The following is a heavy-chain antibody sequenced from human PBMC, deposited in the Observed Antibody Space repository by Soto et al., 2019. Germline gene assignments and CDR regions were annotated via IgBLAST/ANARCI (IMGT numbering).Heavy chain of an antibody. CDR3: ARNSDIAAPFDY. Sequence: QVQLVQSGAEVKKTGSSVKVSCKTSGDTFNRYTISWVRQAPGQGLEWMGGIIPIFGTTNYAQKFQGRVTITADKSTSTAYMELRSLRSEDTASYFCARNSDIAAPFDYWGQGTLVTVSS. D-gene: IGHD6-13*01. CDR1: GDTFNRYT. CDR2: IIPIFGTT. V-gene: IGHV1-69*06. J-gene: IGHJ4*02.